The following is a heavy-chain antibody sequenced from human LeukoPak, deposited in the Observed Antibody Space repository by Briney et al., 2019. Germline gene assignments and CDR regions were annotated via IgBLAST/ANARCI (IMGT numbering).Heavy chain of an antibody. D-gene: IGHD3-3*01. CDR1: GFTFSSYW. CDR3: ARDNQYYDFWSGYYTGRGVGYNWFDP. CDR2: IKQDGSEK. V-gene: IGHV3-7*01. Sequence: PGGSLRLSCAASGFTFSSYWMSWVRQAPGKGLEWVANIKQDGSEKYYVDSVKGRFTISRDNAKNSLYLQMNSLRAEDTAVYYCARDNQYYDFWSGYYTGRGVGYNWFDPWGQGTLVTVSS. J-gene: IGHJ5*02.